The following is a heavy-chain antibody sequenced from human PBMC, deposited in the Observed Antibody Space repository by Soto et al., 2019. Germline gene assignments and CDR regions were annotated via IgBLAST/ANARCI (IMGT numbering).Heavy chain of an antibody. J-gene: IGHJ4*02. Sequence: QVQLVESGGGLVTPGGSLRLSCVASGFTFSDHYMTWILQAPGKGLEWLSYVSTSSSYTNYADSVKGRFTISRDNAMNSLYLQMNSLRAEYTAVYYCARLRLTGYFDYWGQGTLVTVSS. CDR2: VSTSSSYT. CDR3: ARLRLTGYFDY. CDR1: GFTFSDHY. V-gene: IGHV3-11*05.